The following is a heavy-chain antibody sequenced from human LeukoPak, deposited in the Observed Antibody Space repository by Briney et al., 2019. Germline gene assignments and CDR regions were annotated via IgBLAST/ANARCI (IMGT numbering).Heavy chain of an antibody. CDR1: GLSFSSYD. V-gene: IGHV3-48*03. CDR2: ISTSGSSI. Sequence: GGSLRLSCAAAGLSFSSYDMYWVRQAPGKGLEWVAYISTSGSSIDYADSVKGRFTISRDNAKDSLYLQMNSLRAEDTAVYYCARPPSGSYSSVGHPSAFDIWGQGTMVTVSS. J-gene: IGHJ3*02. D-gene: IGHD1-26*01. CDR3: ARPPSGSYSSVGHPSAFDI.